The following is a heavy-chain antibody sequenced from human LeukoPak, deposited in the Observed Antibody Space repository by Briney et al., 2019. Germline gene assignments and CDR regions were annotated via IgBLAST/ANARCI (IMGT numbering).Heavy chain of an antibody. Sequence: ASVKVSCKASGYTFTSYGISWVRQAPGQGLEWMGWISAYNGNTNYAQKLQGRVTMTTDTSKSTAYMELRSLRSDDTAVYYCARSSSSWRSGMLPFYNWFDPWGQGTLVTVSS. CDR3: ARSSSSWRSGMLPFYNWFDP. CDR2: ISAYNGNT. V-gene: IGHV1-18*01. J-gene: IGHJ5*02. D-gene: IGHD6-6*01. CDR1: GYTFTSYG.